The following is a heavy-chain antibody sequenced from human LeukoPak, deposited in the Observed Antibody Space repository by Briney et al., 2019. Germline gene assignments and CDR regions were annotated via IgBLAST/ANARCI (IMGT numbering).Heavy chain of an antibody. V-gene: IGHV4-30-2*01. Sequence: SQTLSLTCSVSGGSISSGGYSWSWIRQPPGKGLEWIGYIYHSGSTYYNPSLRSRVTISVDRSNNQFSLKLSSVTAADTAVYYCARDRHGGMDVWGQGTTVTVSS. CDR1: GGSISSGGYS. CDR3: ARDRHGGMDV. J-gene: IGHJ6*02. CDR2: IYHSGST.